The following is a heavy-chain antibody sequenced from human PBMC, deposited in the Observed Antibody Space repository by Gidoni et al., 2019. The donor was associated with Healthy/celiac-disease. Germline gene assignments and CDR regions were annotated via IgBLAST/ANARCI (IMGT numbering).Heavy chain of an antibody. CDR1: GFTFSSHA. Sequence: EVQLLESGGGLVQPGGSLRLSCAASGFTFSSHAMSWVRQAPGKGRGWVSAISGSGGSTYYADSVKGRFTISRDNSKNTLYLQMNSLRAEDTAVYYCAKDSIYYDFWSGYYSDYWGQGTLVTVSS. D-gene: IGHD3-3*01. J-gene: IGHJ4*02. V-gene: IGHV3-23*01. CDR2: ISGSGGST. CDR3: AKDSIYYDFWSGYYSDY.